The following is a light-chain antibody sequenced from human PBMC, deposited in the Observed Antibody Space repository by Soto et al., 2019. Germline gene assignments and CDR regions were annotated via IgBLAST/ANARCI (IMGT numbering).Light chain of an antibody. J-gene: IGLJ1*01. V-gene: IGLV2-14*03. Sequence: QSALTQPASVSGSPGQSITISCTGTSGDIGTYNFVSWYQQHPGKAPKLIISDVTNRPSGVSGRFSGSKSDNTASLTISGLQSEDEADYYCKSYTSSDTYVFGTGTKLTVL. CDR2: DVT. CDR1: SGDIGTYNF. CDR3: KSYTSSDTYV.